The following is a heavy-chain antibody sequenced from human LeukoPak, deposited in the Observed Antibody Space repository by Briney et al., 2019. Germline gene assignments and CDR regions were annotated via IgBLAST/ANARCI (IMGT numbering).Heavy chain of an antibody. J-gene: IGHJ4*02. D-gene: IGHD4-17*01. CDR1: GFTFSTYW. Sequence: PGGSLRLSCAASGFTFSTYWMHWVRQAPGKGLVWVSRIKSDGSSISYADSVKGRFTISRDNAKNTLYLQMSSLRAEDTAVYYCARNLRVGYDYGDFDYWGQGTLVTVSS. CDR2: IKSDGSSI. CDR3: ARNLRVGYDYGDFDY. V-gene: IGHV3-74*01.